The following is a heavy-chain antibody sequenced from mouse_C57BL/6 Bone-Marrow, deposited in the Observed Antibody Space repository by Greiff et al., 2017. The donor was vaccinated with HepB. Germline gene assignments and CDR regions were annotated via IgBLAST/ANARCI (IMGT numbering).Heavy chain of an antibody. J-gene: IGHJ3*01. CDR2: IYPRSGNT. CDR1: GYTFTSYG. CDR3: ARRYYSLQAWFAY. V-gene: IGHV1-81*01. Sequence: VHLVESGAELARPGASVKLSCKASGYTFTSYGISWVKQRTGQGLEWIGEIYPRSGNTYYNEKFKGKATLTADKSSSTEYMELRSLTSEDSAVYFCARRYYSLQAWFAYWGQGTLVTVSA. D-gene: IGHD2-12*01.